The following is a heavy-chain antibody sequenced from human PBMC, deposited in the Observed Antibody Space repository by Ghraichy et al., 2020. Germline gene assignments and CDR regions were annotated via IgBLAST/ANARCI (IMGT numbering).Heavy chain of an antibody. CDR3: ARDMGEESGFDY. CDR2: ISAYKGDT. Sequence: ASVKVSCKGSGYSINTYGITWVRQAPGHGLEWMAWISAYKGDTKYTQKLQGRVTMTTDTSTNTAYIEMRSLRFDDTAVYYCARDMGEESGFDYWGQGTLVTVSS. J-gene: IGHJ4*02. D-gene: IGHD1-26*01. CDR1: GYSINTYG. V-gene: IGHV1-18*01.